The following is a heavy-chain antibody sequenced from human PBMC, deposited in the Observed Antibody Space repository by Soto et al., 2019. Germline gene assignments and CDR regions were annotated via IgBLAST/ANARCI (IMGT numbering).Heavy chain of an antibody. J-gene: IGHJ5*02. Sequence: VASVKVSCKASGYTFTGYYMHWVRQAPGQGLEWMGWINPNSGGTNYAQKFQGRVTMTRDTSISTAYMELSRLRPDDTAVYYCARDPLYCSSTSCPWGWFDPWGQGTLVTVSS. CDR3: ARDPLYCSSTSCPWGWFDP. D-gene: IGHD2-2*01. V-gene: IGHV1-2*02. CDR1: GYTFTGYY. CDR2: INPNSGGT.